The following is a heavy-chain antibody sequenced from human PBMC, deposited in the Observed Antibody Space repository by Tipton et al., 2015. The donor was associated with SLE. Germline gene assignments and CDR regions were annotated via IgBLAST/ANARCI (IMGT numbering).Heavy chain of an antibody. CDR1: GGSISSSSYY. CDR2: IYYSGST. Sequence: TLSLTCTVSGGSISSSSYYWGWIRQPPGKGLEWIGYIYYSGSTNYNPSLKSRVTISVDTSKNQFSLKLSSVTAADTAVYYCAILRSDYYGSGSLFDYWGQGTLVTVSS. D-gene: IGHD3-10*01. J-gene: IGHJ4*02. V-gene: IGHV4-61*05. CDR3: AILRSDYYGSGSLFDY.